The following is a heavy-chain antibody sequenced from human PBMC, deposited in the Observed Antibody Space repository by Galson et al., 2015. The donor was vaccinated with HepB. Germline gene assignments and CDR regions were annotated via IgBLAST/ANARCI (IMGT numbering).Heavy chain of an antibody. Sequence: SVKVSCKASGGTFNNQAISWVRQAPGQGLEWMGGIIPFFGTTKYAQKFQGRVTITADELTSTAYLELSSLRSEDTAVYYCARDPNGMDVWGQGTTVTVSS. CDR1: GGTFNNQA. CDR2: IIPFFGTT. V-gene: IGHV1-69*13. CDR3: ARDPNGMDV. J-gene: IGHJ6*02.